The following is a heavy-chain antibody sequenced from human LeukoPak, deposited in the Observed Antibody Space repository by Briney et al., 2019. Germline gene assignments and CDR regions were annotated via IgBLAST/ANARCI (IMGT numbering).Heavy chain of an antibody. CDR3: ARENYYDSSGYYPDY. J-gene: IGHJ4*02. D-gene: IGHD3-22*01. V-gene: IGHV3-21*01. CDR2: ISSSSSYI. Sequence: GGSLRLSCAASGFTFSSYSMNWVRQAPGKGLEWVSSISSSSSYIYYADSVKGRFTISRGNAKNSLYLQMNSLRAEDTAVYYCARENYYDSSGYYPDYWGQGTLVTVSS. CDR1: GFTFSSYS.